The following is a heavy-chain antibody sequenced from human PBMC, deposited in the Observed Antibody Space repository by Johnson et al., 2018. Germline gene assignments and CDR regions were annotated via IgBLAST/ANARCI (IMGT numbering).Heavy chain of an antibody. CDR2: IHSDGSGT. D-gene: IGHD3-22*01. CDR1: GFTFSSYW. V-gene: IGHV3-74*02. J-gene: IGHJ1*01. Sequence: VQLVESGGGLVQXGGSLRLXCAASGFTFSSYWMHWVRQAPGKGLVWVSRIHSDGSGTSYADSVTGRFTISRDNAKNTLYLQMNMLRAEDTAVYYCARAPSYYYDSTGRGLSFQHWGQGTLVTVSS. CDR3: ARAPSYYYDSTGRGLSFQH.